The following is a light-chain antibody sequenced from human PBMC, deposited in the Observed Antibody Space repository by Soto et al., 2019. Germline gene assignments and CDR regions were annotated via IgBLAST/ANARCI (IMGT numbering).Light chain of an antibody. J-gene: IGKJ2*01. V-gene: IGKV3-15*01. Sequence: EIVMTQSPATLSVSPGERATLSCRASQSASHNLAWYQQKPGQAPRLLFYGASFRATGVPARFSGSGSGTDFTLTISSLQSEDFAIYYCQQSNNWPYTFGQGTKLEIK. CDR2: GAS. CDR3: QQSNNWPYT. CDR1: QSASHN.